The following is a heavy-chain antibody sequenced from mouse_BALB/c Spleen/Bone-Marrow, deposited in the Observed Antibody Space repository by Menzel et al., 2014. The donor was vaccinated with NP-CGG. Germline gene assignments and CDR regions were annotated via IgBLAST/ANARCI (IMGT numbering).Heavy chain of an antibody. CDR2: IDPSDSET. CDR1: GYSFTSYW. J-gene: IGHJ3*01. Sequence: VQGVESGPQLVRPGASVKISCKAPGYSFTSYWMHWVKQRPGQGLEWIGMIDPSDSETRLNQKFKDKATLIVDKSSSAAFMHLSRPTSEDAAVFCCASPSDGNPFAFWGQGTLVTVSA. CDR3: ASPSDGNPFAF. D-gene: IGHD2-1*01. V-gene: IGHV1S126*01.